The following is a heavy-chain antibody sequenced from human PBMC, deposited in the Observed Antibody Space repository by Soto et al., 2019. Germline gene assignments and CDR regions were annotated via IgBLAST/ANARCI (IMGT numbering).Heavy chain of an antibody. CDR3: GRMSAETSGLYFDY. CDR2: IFSSDEK. D-gene: IGHD6-19*01. Sequence: SGPTLVNPTDPLTLTCTVSGVSLSKPTWGVSWIRQPPGKALEWLAHIFSSDEKSYSTSLKSRLTISRDTSKSQGGLTITNMDRVEKSRYYCGRMSAETSGLYFDYWGQGALVTVYS. J-gene: IGHJ4*02. V-gene: IGHV2-26*01. CDR1: GVSLSKPTWG.